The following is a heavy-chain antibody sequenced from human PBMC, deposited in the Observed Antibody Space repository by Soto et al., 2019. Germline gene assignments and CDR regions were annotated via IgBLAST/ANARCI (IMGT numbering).Heavy chain of an antibody. D-gene: IGHD4-17*01. CDR3: PLSYGDYYYYYYGMEV. CDR2: IHPGDSDT. J-gene: IGHJ6*02. CDR1: GFSFSRYT. V-gene: IGHV5-51*01. Sequence: PGESLKISCVGSGFSFSRYTVGWVRQVPGKGLEWMGVIHPGDSDTIYSPSFEGQVTISPDKSIRTAYLQWSSLKASDTAMYYCPLSYGDYYYYYYGMEVWGQGNTVTVSS.